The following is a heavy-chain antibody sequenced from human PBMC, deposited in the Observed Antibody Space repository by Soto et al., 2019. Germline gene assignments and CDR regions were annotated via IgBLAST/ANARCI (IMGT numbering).Heavy chain of an antibody. CDR1: GYTFSNYL. CDR3: ASPSYGSGSYY. CDR2: INAGNGHT. J-gene: IGHJ4*02. D-gene: IGHD3-10*01. Sequence: QVQLVQSGAEVKKPGASVKVSCKASGYTFSNYLLHWVRQAPGQGLEWMGWINAGNGHTKYSQKFPGRVTFTRDTSATTAYIELSSLSSEDTAVYYCASPSYGSGSYYWGKGSLVTVSS. V-gene: IGHV1-3*01.